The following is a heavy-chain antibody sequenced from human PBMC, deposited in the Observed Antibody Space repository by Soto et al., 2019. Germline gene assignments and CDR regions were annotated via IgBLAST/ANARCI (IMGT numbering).Heavy chain of an antibody. Sequence: SETLSLTCTVSGYSISSGYYWGWIRQPPGKGLEWIGSIYHSGSTYYNPSLKSRVTISVDTSKNQFSLKLSSVTAADTAVYYCARVFGAGTNWFDPWGQGTLVTVSS. V-gene: IGHV4-38-2*02. CDR2: IYHSGST. D-gene: IGHD6-13*01. J-gene: IGHJ5*02. CDR1: GYSISSGYY. CDR3: ARVFGAGTNWFDP.